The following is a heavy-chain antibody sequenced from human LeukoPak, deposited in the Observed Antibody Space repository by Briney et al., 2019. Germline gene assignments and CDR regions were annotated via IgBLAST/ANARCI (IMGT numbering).Heavy chain of an antibody. D-gene: IGHD6-19*01. CDR3: AGSSGWARYFDY. V-gene: IGHV3-48*03. Sequence: GGSLRLSCAASGFTFSSYEMNWVRQAPRKGLEWVSYISSSGSTIYYADSVKGRFTISRDNAKNSLYLQMNSLRAEDTAVYYCAGSSGWARYFDYWGQGTLVTVSS. CDR1: GFTFSSYE. J-gene: IGHJ4*02. CDR2: ISSSGSTI.